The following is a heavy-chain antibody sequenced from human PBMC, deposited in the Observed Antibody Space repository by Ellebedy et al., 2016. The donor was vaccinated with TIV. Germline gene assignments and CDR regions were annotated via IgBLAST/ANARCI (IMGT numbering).Heavy chain of an antibody. J-gene: IGHJ4*02. D-gene: IGHD4-23*01. V-gene: IGHV3-30*18. CDR1: GFPFSRIG. CDR2: ISYDGDRK. CDR3: AKHGGTSSGGGYFDY. Sequence: GESLKISXVASGFPFSRIGMHWVRQAPGKGLEWVAVISYDGDRKYFANSVKGRFTISKDNSKNTLYLQMNSLTIDDTAVYYCAKHGGTSSGGGYFDYWGQGTLVTVSS.